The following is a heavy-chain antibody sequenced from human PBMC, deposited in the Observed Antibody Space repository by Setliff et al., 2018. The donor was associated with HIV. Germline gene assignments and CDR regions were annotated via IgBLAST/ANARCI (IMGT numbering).Heavy chain of an antibody. J-gene: IGHJ5*02. Sequence: GGSLRLSCAVSGFTFSTYAMSWVRQAPGKGLEWVTFIEHDGSKKFYADSVKGRFTISRDNSKNTLYLQMNSLRAEDTAVYYCAKDRRYYYGSGSYAAETWGQGTLVTVSS. CDR2: IEHDGSKK. V-gene: IGHV3-30*02. CDR1: GFTFSTYA. CDR3: AKDRRYYYGSGSYAAET. D-gene: IGHD3-10*01.